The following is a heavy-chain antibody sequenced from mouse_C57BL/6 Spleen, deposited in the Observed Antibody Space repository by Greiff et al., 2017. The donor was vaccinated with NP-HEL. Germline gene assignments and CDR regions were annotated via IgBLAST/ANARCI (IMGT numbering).Heavy chain of an antibody. D-gene: IGHD2-3*01. J-gene: IGHJ3*01. CDR2: ISDGGSYT. CDR1: GFTFSSYA. Sequence: EVKLMESGGGLVKPGGSLKLSCAASGFTFSSYAMSWVRQTPEKRLEWVATISDGGSYTYYPDNVKGRFTLSRDHAKNNLYLQMSNLKSEDTAMYYCARVRDGYYSWFAYWGQGTLVTVSA. V-gene: IGHV5-4*03. CDR3: ARVRDGYYSWFAY.